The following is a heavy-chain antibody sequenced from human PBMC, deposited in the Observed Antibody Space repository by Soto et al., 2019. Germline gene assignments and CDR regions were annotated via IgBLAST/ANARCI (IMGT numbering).Heavy chain of an antibody. Sequence: GGSLRLSCAASGFTVSSNYMSWVRQAPGKGLEWVSVIYSGGSTYYADSVKGRFTISRDNSKNTLYLQMNSLRAEDTAVYYCARVDYYDSIGHNWFDLWGQGTLVTVSS. D-gene: IGHD3-22*01. CDR1: GFTVSSNY. V-gene: IGHV3-53*01. J-gene: IGHJ5*02. CDR3: ARVDYYDSIGHNWFDL. CDR2: IYSGGST.